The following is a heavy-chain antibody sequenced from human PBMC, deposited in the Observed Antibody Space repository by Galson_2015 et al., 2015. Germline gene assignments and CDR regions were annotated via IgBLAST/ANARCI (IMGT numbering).Heavy chain of an antibody. D-gene: IGHD3-10*01. J-gene: IGHJ6*02. Sequence: SLRLSCAASGFTFSSYGMHWVRQAPGKGLEWVAVIWYDGSNKYYADSVKGRFTISRDHSKNTLYLQMNSLRAEDTAVYYCARDRYYGSGSYYSYYYGMDVWGQGTTVTVSS. V-gene: IGHV3-33*01. CDR1: GFTFSSYG. CDR3: ARDRYYGSGSYYSYYYGMDV. CDR2: IWYDGSNK.